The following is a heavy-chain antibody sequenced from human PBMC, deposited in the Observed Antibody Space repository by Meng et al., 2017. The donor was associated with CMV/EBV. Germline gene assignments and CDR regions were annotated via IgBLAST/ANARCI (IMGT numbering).Heavy chain of an antibody. J-gene: IGHJ6*02. CDR1: GWSFSGYY. Sequence: SETLSLTCAVYGWSFSGYYWSWIRQPPGKGLEWIGEINHSGSTNYNPSLKSRVTISVDTSKNQFSLKLSSVTAADTAVYYCARGSGYSYGYYYYYYGMDVWGQGTTVTVSS. CDR2: INHSGST. V-gene: IGHV4-34*01. D-gene: IGHD5-18*01. CDR3: ARGSGYSYGYYYYYYGMDV.